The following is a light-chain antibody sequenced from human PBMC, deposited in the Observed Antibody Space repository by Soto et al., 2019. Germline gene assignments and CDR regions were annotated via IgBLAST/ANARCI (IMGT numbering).Light chain of an antibody. V-gene: IGKV3-11*01. CDR2: DAS. CDR1: QSVSSY. Sequence: EIVLTQSPATLSLSPGERATLSCRASQSVSSYLAWYQQKPGQAPRLLIYDASNRATGIPARFSGSGSGTDFTLTISSLEPEDFAVYYRQQRSHWPQTFGQGTKVDIK. J-gene: IGKJ1*01. CDR3: QQRSHWPQT.